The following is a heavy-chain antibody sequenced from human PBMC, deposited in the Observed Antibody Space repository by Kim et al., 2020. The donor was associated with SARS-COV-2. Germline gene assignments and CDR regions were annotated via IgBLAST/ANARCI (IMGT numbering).Heavy chain of an antibody. CDR2: INPSGGST. Sequence: ASVKVSCKASGYTFTSYYMHWVRQAPGQGLEWMGIINPSGGSTSYAQKFQGRVTMTRDTSTSTVYMEPSSLRSEDTAVYFCASGGRGCSGGSCYGNHDYWGQGTLGSVPS. CDR3: ASGGRGCSGGSCYGNHDY. V-gene: IGHV1-46*01. CDR1: GYTFTSYY. J-gene: IGHJ4*02. D-gene: IGHD2-15*01.